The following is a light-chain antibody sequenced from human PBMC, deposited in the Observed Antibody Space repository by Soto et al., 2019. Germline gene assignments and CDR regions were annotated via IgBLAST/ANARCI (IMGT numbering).Light chain of an antibody. CDR2: GAS. CDR3: QQYNNWPGT. CDR1: QSLNRD. Sequence: IVMTQSPATLSMSPGERATLSCRASQSLNRDLAWYQQQPGQSPRLLIFGASIRATGIPARFIGSGSGTEFTLTIGSLQSEDCALYYCQQYNNWPGTFGQGTKVEI. J-gene: IGKJ1*01. V-gene: IGKV3-15*01.